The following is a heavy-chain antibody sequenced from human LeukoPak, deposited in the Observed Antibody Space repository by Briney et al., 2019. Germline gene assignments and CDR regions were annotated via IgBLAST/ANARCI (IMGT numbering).Heavy chain of an antibody. D-gene: IGHD1-26*01. CDR3: ARDGWDSGSYCY. V-gene: IGHV4-34*01. J-gene: IGHJ4*02. Sequence: SXTLXLTCAXXGGSFSGYYXSWIRQPRGKGLDGIGEINHSGSTNYNPSLKSRVNISVETSKKQFSLKLSSVTAADTAVYYCARDGWDSGSYCYWGQGTLVTVSS. CDR2: INHSGST. CDR1: GGSFSGYY.